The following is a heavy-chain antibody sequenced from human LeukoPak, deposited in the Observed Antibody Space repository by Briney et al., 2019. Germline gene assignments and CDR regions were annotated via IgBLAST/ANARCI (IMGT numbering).Heavy chain of an antibody. V-gene: IGHV1-46*01. J-gene: IGHJ3*02. CDR1: GYTFTSYY. D-gene: IGHD3-10*01. Sequence: ASVKVSCKASGYTFTSYYMHWVRQAPGQGLEWMGIINPSGGSTSYAQKFQGRVTMTRDTSTSTVYMELSSLRSEDTAVYYCARISADMVRGVLFGPQKAAFDIWGQGTMVTVSS. CDR2: INPSGGST. CDR3: ARISADMVRGVLFGPQKAAFDI.